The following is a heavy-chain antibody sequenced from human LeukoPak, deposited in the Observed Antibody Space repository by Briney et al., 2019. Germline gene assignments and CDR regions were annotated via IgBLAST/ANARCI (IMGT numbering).Heavy chain of an antibody. J-gene: IGHJ6*02. CDR1: GFTFSSYS. V-gene: IGHV3-48*01. CDR3: ARARGGNPVGYYYYGMDV. Sequence: GGSLRLSCAASGFTFSSYSMNWVRQAPGKGLEWVSYISSRSSTIYYADSVKGRFTISRDNAKNSLYLQMNSLRAEDTAVYYCARARGGNPVGYYYYGMDVWGQGTTVTVSS. D-gene: IGHD4-23*01. CDR2: ISSRSSTI.